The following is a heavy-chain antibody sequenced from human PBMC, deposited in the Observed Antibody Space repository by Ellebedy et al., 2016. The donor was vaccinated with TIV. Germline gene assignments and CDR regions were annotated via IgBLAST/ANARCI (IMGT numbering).Heavy chain of an antibody. CDR3: ARDRETQLNGGINWFNP. J-gene: IGHJ5*02. D-gene: IGHD4-23*01. CDR2: ISNSGSNK. Sequence: GESLKISXVASGFTFSDYTMNWVRQAPGKGLEWVSYISNSGSNKYYADSVKGRFTISRDNAKNSLYLQMNSLRDEDTAVYYCARDRETQLNGGINWFNPWGQGTLVIVSS. V-gene: IGHV3-48*02. CDR1: GFTFSDYT.